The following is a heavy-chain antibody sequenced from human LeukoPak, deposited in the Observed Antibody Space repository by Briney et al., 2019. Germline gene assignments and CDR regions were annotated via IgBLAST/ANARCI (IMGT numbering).Heavy chain of an antibody. CDR3: AKGYVTGGYFDH. J-gene: IGHJ4*02. CDR2: VSGSGGTT. CDR1: GFTFSSSA. Sequence: GGSLGLSCVASGFTFSSSAMSWVRQAPGQGLEWVSAVSGSGGTTYYADSVKGRFTISRDNSKSTLFLEMNSLRVEDTALYYCAKGYVTGGYFDHWGQGTLVTVSS. D-gene: IGHD3-16*01. V-gene: IGHV3-23*01.